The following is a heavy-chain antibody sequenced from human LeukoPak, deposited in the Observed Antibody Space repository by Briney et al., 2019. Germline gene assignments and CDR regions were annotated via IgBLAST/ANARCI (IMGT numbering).Heavy chain of an antibody. V-gene: IGHV3-74*03. Sequence: GGSLRLSCVSSAFTFSSQWMHWVRQAPGRRPMWVSGINSEGKSTAYADSVKGRFTISRDNARNTMYLQMNSLRAEDTAVYYCASTPPERCSGHDCYPYFDYWGQGTLVTVSS. CDR2: INSEGKST. D-gene: IGHD2-21*01. J-gene: IGHJ4*02. CDR3: ASTPPERCSGHDCYPYFDY. CDR1: AFTFSSQW.